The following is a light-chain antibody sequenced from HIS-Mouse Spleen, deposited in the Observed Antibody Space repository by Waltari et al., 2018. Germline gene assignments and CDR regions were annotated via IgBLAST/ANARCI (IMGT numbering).Light chain of an antibody. CDR3: YSTDSSGNHRV. CDR1: ALPTKY. Sequence: SYELTQPPSVSVSPGQTARITCSGDALPTKYAYCYHQKSGQAPVLVIYKDSKRPSGIPERFSGSSSGTMATLTISGAQVEDEADYYCYSTDSSGNHRVFGGGTKLTVL. CDR2: KDS. V-gene: IGLV3-10*01. J-gene: IGLJ2*01.